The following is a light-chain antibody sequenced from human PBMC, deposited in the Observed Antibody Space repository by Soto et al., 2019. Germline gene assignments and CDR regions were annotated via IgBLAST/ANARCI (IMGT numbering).Light chain of an antibody. CDR2: ASS. CDR3: QQLNTFPVT. V-gene: IGKV1-9*01. CDR1: QGISSY. Sequence: DIQLTQSPSFLSASVGDRVTITCRASQGISSYLAWYQRTPGKAPKLLIYASSTLQSGVPSRFSGSGYGTEFTLPISSLQPEDFATYYCQQLNTFPVTFGQGTRLDI. J-gene: IGKJ5*01.